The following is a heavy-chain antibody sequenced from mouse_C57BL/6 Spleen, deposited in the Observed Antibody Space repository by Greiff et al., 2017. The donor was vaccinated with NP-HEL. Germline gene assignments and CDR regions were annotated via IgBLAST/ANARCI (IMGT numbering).Heavy chain of an antibody. Sequence: QVQLKQSGAELMKPGASVKLSCKATGYTFTGYWIEWVKQRPGHGLEWIGEILPGSSSTNYNEKFKGKATFTADTSSNTAYMQLSSLTTEDSAIYYCARRSYYSNYGFAYWGQGTLVTVSA. V-gene: IGHV1-9*01. CDR1: GYTFTGYW. CDR2: ILPGSSST. D-gene: IGHD2-5*01. CDR3: ARRSYYSNYGFAY. J-gene: IGHJ3*01.